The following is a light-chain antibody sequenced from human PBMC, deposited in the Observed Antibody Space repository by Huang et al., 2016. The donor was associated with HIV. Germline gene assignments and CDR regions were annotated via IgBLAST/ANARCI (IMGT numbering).Light chain of an antibody. J-gene: IGKJ4*01. CDR2: DAS. CDR1: QDISNY. Sequence: DIQMTQSPSSLSASVGDRVTITCQASQDISNYLNWYQQKPRKAPKLLIYDASNLETGVPSRFSGIGSVTDFTFTISSLQPEDIATYYCQQYDNLLLTFGGGTKVEIK. CDR3: QQYDNLLLT. V-gene: IGKV1-33*01.